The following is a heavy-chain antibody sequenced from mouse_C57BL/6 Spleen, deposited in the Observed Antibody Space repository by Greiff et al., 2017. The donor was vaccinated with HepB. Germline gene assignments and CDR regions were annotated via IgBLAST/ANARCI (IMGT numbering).Heavy chain of an antibody. CDR3: ARWDGDWYFDV. J-gene: IGHJ1*03. V-gene: IGHV1-4*01. CDR1: GYTFTSYT. D-gene: IGHD1-1*02. CDR2: INPSSGYT. Sequence: VKLQQSGAELARPGASVKMSCKASGYTFTSYTMHWVKQRPGQGLEWIGYINPSSGYTKYNQKFKDKATLTADKSSSTAYMQLSSLTSEDSAVYYCARWDGDWYFDVWGTGTTVTVSS.